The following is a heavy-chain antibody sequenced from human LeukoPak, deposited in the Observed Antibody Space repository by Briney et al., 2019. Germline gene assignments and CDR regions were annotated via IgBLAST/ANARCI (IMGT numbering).Heavy chain of an antibody. Sequence: SETLSLTCAVYGGSFSGYYWSWIRQPPGKGLEWIGEINHSGSTNYNPSLKSRDTISVDTSKNQFSLKLSSVTAADTAVYYCASGGCSSTSCYSSWFDPWGQGTLVTVSS. CDR1: GGSFSGYY. V-gene: IGHV4-34*01. D-gene: IGHD2-2*01. CDR2: INHSGST. J-gene: IGHJ5*02. CDR3: ASGGCSSTSCYSSWFDP.